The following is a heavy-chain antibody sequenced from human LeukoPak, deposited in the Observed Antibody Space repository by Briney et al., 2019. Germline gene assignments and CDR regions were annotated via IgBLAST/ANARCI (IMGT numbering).Heavy chain of an antibody. CDR3: AKDSSPNILTGSSFDY. CDR1: GFTFSSYA. CDR2: ISGSGGST. D-gene: IGHD3-9*01. V-gene: IGHV3-23*01. Sequence: GGSLRLSCAASGFTFSSYAMSWVRQAPGKGLEWVSAISGSGGSTYYADSVKGRFTISRDNSKNTLYLQMNSLRAEDTALYYCAKDSSPNILTGSSFDYWGQGALVTVSS. J-gene: IGHJ4*02.